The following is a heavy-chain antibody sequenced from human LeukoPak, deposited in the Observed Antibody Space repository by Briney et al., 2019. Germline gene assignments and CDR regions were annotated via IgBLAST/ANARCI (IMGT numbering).Heavy chain of an antibody. V-gene: IGHV3-21*01. D-gene: IGHD3-22*01. J-gene: IGHJ4*02. CDR2: ISSSSSYI. CDR1: GFTFSSYS. Sequence: GGSLRPSCAASGFTFSSYSMNWVRQAPGKGLEWVSSISSSSSYIYYADSVKGRFTISRDNAKNSLYLQMNSLRAEDTAVYYCARASGYYDSSGYHGYWGQGTLVTVSS. CDR3: ARASGYYDSSGYHGY.